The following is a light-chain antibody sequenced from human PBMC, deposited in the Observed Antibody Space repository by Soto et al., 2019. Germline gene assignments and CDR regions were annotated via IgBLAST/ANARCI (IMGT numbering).Light chain of an antibody. CDR3: QQYDNWPPFT. V-gene: IGKV3-15*01. CDR2: GAS. Sequence: EIVMTQSPATLSVSPGERATLSCRASQSVNSHLAWYQQKPGQAPRLLIYGASYRATGIPARFSGSGSGTDFTLTISSLQSEDFAVYYCQQYDNWPPFTFGPGT. J-gene: IGKJ3*01. CDR1: QSVNSH.